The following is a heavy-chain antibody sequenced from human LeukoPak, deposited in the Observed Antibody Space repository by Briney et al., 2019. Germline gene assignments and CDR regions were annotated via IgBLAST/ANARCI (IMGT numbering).Heavy chain of an antibody. CDR1: GFTFSSYG. Sequence: GGSLTLSCAAYGFTFSSYGMHWVRQAQGKGLEWVAFIRYDGSNKFHADSVKGRFTISRDASKSTLYLQMSSLRTEDTAVYYCAKQEYYGPDYWGQGTLVTVSS. V-gene: IGHV3-30*02. D-gene: IGHD2/OR15-2a*01. J-gene: IGHJ4*02. CDR3: AKQEYYGPDY. CDR2: IRYDGSNK.